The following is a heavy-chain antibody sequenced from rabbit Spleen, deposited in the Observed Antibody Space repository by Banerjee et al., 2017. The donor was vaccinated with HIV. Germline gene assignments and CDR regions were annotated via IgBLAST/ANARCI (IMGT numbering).Heavy chain of an antibody. J-gene: IGHJ4*01. CDR1: GFSFSDRDV. Sequence: QEQLEESGGGLVKPEGSLTLTCKASGFSFSDRDVMCWVRQAPGKGLEWIACIYTSSGSTWYASWAKGRFTISKTSSTTVTLQMTSLTVADTATYFCARDGGYAGYGLWGPGTLVTVS. CDR2: IYTSSGST. CDR3: ARDGGYAGYGL. V-gene: IGHV1S45*01. D-gene: IGHD7-1*01.